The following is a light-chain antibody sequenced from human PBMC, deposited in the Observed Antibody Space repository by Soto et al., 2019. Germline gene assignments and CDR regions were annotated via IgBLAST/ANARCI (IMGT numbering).Light chain of an antibody. V-gene: IGKV3-20*01. CDR1: QSVSSSY. CDR2: GAS. J-gene: IGKJ2*01. Sequence: ETVLTQSPGTLSLSPGERATLSCRASQSVSSSYLAWYQQKPGQAPRLLIYGASSRATGIPDRFSGSGSGTDFTLTISRLEPEDFAVYYGQQYGSSPRTFGQGTKLEIK. CDR3: QQYGSSPRT.